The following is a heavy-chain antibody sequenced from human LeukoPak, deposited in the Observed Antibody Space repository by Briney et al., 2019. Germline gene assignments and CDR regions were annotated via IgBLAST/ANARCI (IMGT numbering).Heavy chain of an antibody. CDR3: AREWDDYADQPLDY. Sequence: PSETLSLTCAVYGGSFSGYYWSWIRQPPGKGLEWIGEINHSGSTNYNPSLKSRVTISVDTSKNQFSLKLSSVTAADTAVYYCAREWDDYADQPLDYWGQGTLVTVSS. V-gene: IGHV4-34*01. CDR1: GGSFSGYY. J-gene: IGHJ4*02. D-gene: IGHD4-17*01. CDR2: INHSGST.